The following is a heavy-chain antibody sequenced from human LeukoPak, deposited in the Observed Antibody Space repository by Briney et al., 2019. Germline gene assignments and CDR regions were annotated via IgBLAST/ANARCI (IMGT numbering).Heavy chain of an antibody. D-gene: IGHD3-9*01. CDR3: ARAPIRYFARLLDG. Sequence: GSLRLSCAASGFTFSSYEMNWVRQAPGKGLEWVSYISSSGSTIYYADSVKGRFTISRDNAKHSLYLQMNSLSAEHTAVYYGARAPIRYFARLLDGWGQGTLVTVSS. CDR1: GFTFSSYE. CDR2: ISSSGSTI. J-gene: IGHJ4*02. V-gene: IGHV3-48*03.